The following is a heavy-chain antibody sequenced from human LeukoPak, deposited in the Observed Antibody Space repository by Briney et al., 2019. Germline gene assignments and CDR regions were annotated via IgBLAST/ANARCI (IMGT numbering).Heavy chain of an antibody. J-gene: IGHJ6*02. Sequence: GRSLRLSCVASGFIFSNYAMHWVRQAPGKGLEWVAVTSYDGSNTYYADSVKGRFSISRDNSKNTVYLQMNSLRAEDTAVYFCAKDMPMGRGVTSRPYYGMDVWGQGTTVIVSS. CDR2: TSYDGSNT. D-gene: IGHD3-10*01. CDR3: AKDMPMGRGVTSRPYYGMDV. V-gene: IGHV3-30*18. CDR1: GFIFSNYA.